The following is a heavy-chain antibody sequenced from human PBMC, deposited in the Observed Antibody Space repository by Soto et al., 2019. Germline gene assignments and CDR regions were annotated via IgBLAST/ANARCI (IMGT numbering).Heavy chain of an antibody. D-gene: IGHD3-22*01. J-gene: IGHJ4*02. V-gene: IGHV3-30-3*01. CDR2: ISYDGSNK. CDR1: GFTFSSYA. CDR3: ARAFNIVVVPVY. Sequence: LRLSCAASGFTFSSYAMHWVRQAPGKGLEWVAVISYDGSNKYYADSVKGRFTISRDDSKNTLYLQMNSLRAEDTAVYYCARAFNIVVVPVYWGQGTLVTVSS.